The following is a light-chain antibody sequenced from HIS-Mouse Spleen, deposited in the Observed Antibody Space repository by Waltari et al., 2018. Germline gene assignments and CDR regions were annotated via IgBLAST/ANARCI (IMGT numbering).Light chain of an antibody. CDR1: QGISSY. CDR3: QQLNSYPPT. V-gene: IGKV1-9*01. J-gene: IGKJ1*01. Sequence: DIQLTQSPSFLSASVGDRVTITCRDSQGISSYLAWYQQKPGKAPKLLIYAASTLQSGVPSRFSGSGSGTEVTLTISSLQPEDFATYYCQQLNSYPPTFGQGTKVEIK. CDR2: AAS.